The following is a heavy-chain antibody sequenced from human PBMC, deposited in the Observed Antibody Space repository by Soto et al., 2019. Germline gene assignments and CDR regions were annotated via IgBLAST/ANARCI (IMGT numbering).Heavy chain of an antibody. CDR3: ARDLSGLPPTYYGMDV. CDR1: GYTFTSYG. CDR2: ISAYNGNT. V-gene: IGHV1-18*04. Sequence: QVQLVQSGAEVKKPGASVKVSCKASGYTFTSYGISWVRQAPGQGLEWMGWISAYNGNTNYAQKLQGRVTMTTDTSKRTAYMELRSLRSDDTAVYYCARDLSGLPPTYYGMDVWGQGTTVTVSS. D-gene: IGHD6-25*01. J-gene: IGHJ6*02.